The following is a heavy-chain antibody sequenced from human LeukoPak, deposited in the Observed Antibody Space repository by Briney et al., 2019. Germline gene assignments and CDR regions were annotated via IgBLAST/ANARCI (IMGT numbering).Heavy chain of an antibody. CDR1: GFTFSDHY. CDR3: ARGSGSYTYGMDV. V-gene: IGHV3-11*04. D-gene: IGHD1-26*01. Sequence: GGSLRLSCAASGFTFSDHYLSWIRQAPWKGLEWVSYINTVGSSVYYADSVKGRFTISRDNAKNSLYLQMNSLRAEDTAVYYCARGSGSYTYGMDVWGQGTTVTVSS. CDR2: INTVGSSV. J-gene: IGHJ6*02.